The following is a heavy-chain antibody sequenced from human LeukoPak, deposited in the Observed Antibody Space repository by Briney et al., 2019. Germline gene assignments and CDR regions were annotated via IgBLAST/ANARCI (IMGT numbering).Heavy chain of an antibody. CDR3: AKNDDSGWYQDY. D-gene: IGHD6-19*01. Sequence: GGSLRLSCATSGFTFSSYAMSWVRQTPGKGLEWVSAISASGGSTDYADSVKGRFTISRDISKNTLSLQMNSLRAEDTAVYYCAKNDDSGWYQDYWGQGTLVTVSS. CDR1: GFTFSSYA. CDR2: ISASGGST. V-gene: IGHV3-23*01. J-gene: IGHJ4*02.